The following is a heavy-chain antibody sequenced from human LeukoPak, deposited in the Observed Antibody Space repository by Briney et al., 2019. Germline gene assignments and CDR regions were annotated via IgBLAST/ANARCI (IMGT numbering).Heavy chain of an antibody. D-gene: IGHD3-10*01. Sequence: SETLSLTCAVYGGSFSGYYWSWIRQPPGKGLEWIGEINHSGSTNYNPSLKSRVTISVDTSKNQFSLKLSSVTAADTAVYYCAREGPILLWFGELFRDGWFDPWGQGTLVTVSS. J-gene: IGHJ5*02. CDR1: GGSFSGYY. CDR3: AREGPILLWFGELFRDGWFDP. CDR2: INHSGST. V-gene: IGHV4-34*01.